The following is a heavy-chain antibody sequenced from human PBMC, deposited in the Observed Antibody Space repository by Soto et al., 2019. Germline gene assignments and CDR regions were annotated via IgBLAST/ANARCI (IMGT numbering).Heavy chain of an antibody. D-gene: IGHD3-10*01. J-gene: IGHJ4*02. CDR3: ARHFVAVVIKGWGY. V-gene: IGHV4-39*01. CDR1: GGSIDRSNYY. Sequence: PSETLSLTCNVSGGSIDRSNYYWDWLRQPPGKGLEWIGTTYYNGNAYYNTSLKSRDYMSVDTFKNQFSLKLVSVTAADTVVYYCARHFVAVVIKGWGYWGQGTLVTVSS. CDR2: TYYNGNA.